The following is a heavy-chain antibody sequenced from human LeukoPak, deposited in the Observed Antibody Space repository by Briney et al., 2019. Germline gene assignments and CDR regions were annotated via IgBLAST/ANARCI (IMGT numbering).Heavy chain of an antibody. Sequence: GGSLRLSCAASDFTVSSNYMSWVRQAPGKGLEWVSTIYSGGSTYYADSVKGRFTISRGNSKNTLYLQMNSLRAGDTAVYYCASHKAYRAFDVWGQGTMVIVSS. CDR2: IYSGGST. J-gene: IGHJ3*01. D-gene: IGHD3-16*01. CDR1: DFTVSSNY. V-gene: IGHV3-66*02. CDR3: ASHKAYRAFDV.